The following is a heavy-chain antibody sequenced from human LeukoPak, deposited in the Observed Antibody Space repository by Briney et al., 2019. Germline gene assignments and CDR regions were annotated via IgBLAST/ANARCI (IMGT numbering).Heavy chain of an antibody. CDR2: IYYSGST. Sequence: SETLSLTCTVSGGSISSYYWSWVRQPPGKGLEWIGYIYYSGSTNYNPSLRSRVTISVDTSKNQFSLKLSSVTAADTAVYYCARANYDYVWGSYRYDDYWGQGTLVTVSS. CDR1: GGSISSYY. J-gene: IGHJ4*02. CDR3: ARANYDYVWGSYRYDDY. V-gene: IGHV4-59*12. D-gene: IGHD3-16*02.